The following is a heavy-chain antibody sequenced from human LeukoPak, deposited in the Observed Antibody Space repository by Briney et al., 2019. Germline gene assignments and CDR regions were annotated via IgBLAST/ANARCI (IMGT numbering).Heavy chain of an antibody. CDR2: IYNIVNT. J-gene: IGHJ4*02. Sequence: SETLSLTCTVSGDSVSSGGYYWSWIRQPPGMGLEWIGYIYNIVNTNYNPSLKSRVTISVDTSKNQFSLKLSSVTAADTAVYYCARSTKTRELPCYFDYWGQGTLVTVSS. CDR1: GDSVSSGGYY. D-gene: IGHD3-10*01. CDR3: ARSTKTRELPCYFDY. V-gene: IGHV4-61*08.